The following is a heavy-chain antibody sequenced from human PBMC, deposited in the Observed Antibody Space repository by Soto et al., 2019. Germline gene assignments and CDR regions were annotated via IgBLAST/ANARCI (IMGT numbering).Heavy chain of an antibody. V-gene: IGHV1-18*01. CDR2: ISPYSGYT. CDR3: AREASVLIPAAQPSRFDS. CDR1: GYSFTKYG. Sequence: ASVKVSGKGFGYSFTKYGINWVRQAPGQGLEWVGWISPYSGYTHSAQKFHGRLTLTTDTAASTAYMELRILRSADTALYYCAREASVLIPAAQPSRFDSWGQGTLVTVSS. D-gene: IGHD2-2*01. J-gene: IGHJ4*02.